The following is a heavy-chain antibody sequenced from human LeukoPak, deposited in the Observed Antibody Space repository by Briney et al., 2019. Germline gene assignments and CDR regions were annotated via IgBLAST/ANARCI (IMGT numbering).Heavy chain of an antibody. V-gene: IGHV3-21*01. CDR3: ARDRESIAALNWFDP. CDR2: ISSSSSYI. CDR1: GFTFSSYS. D-gene: IGHD6-6*01. J-gene: IGHJ5*02. Sequence: GGSLRLSCAASGFTFSSYSMNWVRQAPGKGLEWVSSISSSSSYIYYADSVKGRFTISRDNPKNSLYLQMNSLRAEDTAVYYCARDRESIAALNWFDPWGQGTLVTVSS.